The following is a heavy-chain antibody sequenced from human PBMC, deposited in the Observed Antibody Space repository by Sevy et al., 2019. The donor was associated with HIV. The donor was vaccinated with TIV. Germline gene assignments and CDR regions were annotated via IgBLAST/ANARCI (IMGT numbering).Heavy chain of an antibody. CDR3: ARGLNHYGSGRDYFDP. CDR1: GYTFTDFY. J-gene: IGHJ5*02. V-gene: IGHV1-2*02. Sequence: ASVKVSCKASGYTFTDFYIHWVRQAPGQGLEWMGWINPKNGATAYAQKFQGRVSMTRDTSISTAYIDLTRLRSDDTASYFCARGLNHYGSGRDYFDPWGQGTLVTVSS. D-gene: IGHD3-10*01. CDR2: INPKNGAT.